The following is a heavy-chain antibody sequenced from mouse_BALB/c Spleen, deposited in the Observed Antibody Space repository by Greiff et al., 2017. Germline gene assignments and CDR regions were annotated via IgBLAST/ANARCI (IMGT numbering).Heavy chain of an antibody. Sequence: EVKLVESGGGLVQPGGSLKLSCAASGFTFSSYGMSWVRQTPDKRLELVATINSNGGRTYYPDSVKGRFTISRDNAKNTLYLQMSSLKSEDTAMYYCASANGNYLLAYWGQGTLVTVSA. CDR2: INSNGGRT. CDR1: GFTFSSYG. D-gene: IGHD2-1*01. J-gene: IGHJ3*01. CDR3: ASANGNYLLAY. V-gene: IGHV5-6-3*01.